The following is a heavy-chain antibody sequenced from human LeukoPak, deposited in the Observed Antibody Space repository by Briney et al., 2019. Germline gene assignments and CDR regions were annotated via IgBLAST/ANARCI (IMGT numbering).Heavy chain of an antibody. Sequence: GGSLRLSCAASGFTFSSYEMNWVRQAPGKGLEWASYISSSGSTIYYADSVKGRFTISRDNAKNSLYLQMNSLRAEDTAVYYCARGVRFGELLGWFDPWGQGTLSPSPQ. CDR1: GFTFSSYE. D-gene: IGHD3-10*01. J-gene: IGHJ5*02. CDR2: ISSSGSTI. CDR3: ARGVRFGELLGWFDP. V-gene: IGHV3-48*03.